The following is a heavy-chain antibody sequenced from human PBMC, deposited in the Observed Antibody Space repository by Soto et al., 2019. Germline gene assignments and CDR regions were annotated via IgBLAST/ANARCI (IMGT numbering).Heavy chain of an antibody. D-gene: IGHD5-12*01. Sequence: EVQLVESGGGLVQPGGSLRLSCAVSGFTVSSNYMSWVRQAPGKGLEWVSVIYSGGSTYYADSVKGRFTISRHNSKNTLYFQMNSLSAEYTAVYYCAATRLGYWGQGTLVTVSS. J-gene: IGHJ4*02. CDR1: GFTVSSNY. V-gene: IGHV3-53*04. CDR2: IYSGGST. CDR3: AATRLGY.